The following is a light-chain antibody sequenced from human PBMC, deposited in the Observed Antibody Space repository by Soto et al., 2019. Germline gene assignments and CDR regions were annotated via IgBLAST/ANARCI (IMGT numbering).Light chain of an antibody. CDR3: QQYGSSPIT. J-gene: IGKJ5*01. Sequence: EIVLTQSPGTLSLSPGERATLSCRASQSVSSNLAWYQQKPGQAPRLLIYGASSRATGIPDRFSGSGSGTDFTLTISRLEPEDFALYYCQQYGSSPITFGQGTRLEI. CDR2: GAS. V-gene: IGKV3-20*01. CDR1: QSVSSN.